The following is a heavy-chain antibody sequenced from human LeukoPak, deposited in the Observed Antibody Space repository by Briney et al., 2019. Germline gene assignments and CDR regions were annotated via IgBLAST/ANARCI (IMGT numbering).Heavy chain of an antibody. D-gene: IGHD2-2*01. V-gene: IGHV1-2*06. CDR1: GYTFTGYY. CDR2: INPNSGGT. J-gene: IGHJ4*02. CDR3: ARVQRYCSSTSCWDFDY. Sequence: ASVTVSCKASGYTFTGYYMHWVRQAPGQGLEWMGRINPNSGGTNYAQKFQGRVTMTRDTSISTAYMELSRLRSDDTAVYYCARVQRYCSSTSCWDFDYWGQGTLVTVSS.